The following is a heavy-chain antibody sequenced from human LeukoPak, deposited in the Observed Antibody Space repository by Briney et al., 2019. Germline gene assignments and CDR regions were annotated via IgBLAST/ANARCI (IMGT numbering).Heavy chain of an antibody. Sequence: SETLSLTCTVSGGSISSSSYYWGWIRLPPGKGLEWIGSIYYSGSAYYNPSLKSQVTISVDTSKNQFTLKLSAVTAADTAVYYCARSSRPQMYYDFWSGYSYYFDYWGQGTLVTVSS. V-gene: IGHV4-39*01. J-gene: IGHJ4*02. CDR3: ARSSRPQMYYDFWSGYSYYFDY. CDR1: GGSISSSSYY. D-gene: IGHD3-3*01. CDR2: IYYSGSA.